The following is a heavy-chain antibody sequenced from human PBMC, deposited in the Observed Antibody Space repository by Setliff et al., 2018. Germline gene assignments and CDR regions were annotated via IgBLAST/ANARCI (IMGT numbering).Heavy chain of an antibody. D-gene: IGHD5-18*01. J-gene: IGHJ4*02. CDR2: ISSSSSYI. Sequence: GGSLRLSCAASGFTFSSYSMNWVRQAPGKGLEWVSSISSSSSYIYYADSVKGRFTISRDNAKNSLYLQMNSLRAGDTAVYYCARLSSLDTAMVTVDYWGQGTLVTVSS. CDR3: ARLSSLDTAMVTVDY. V-gene: IGHV3-21*01. CDR1: GFTFSSYS.